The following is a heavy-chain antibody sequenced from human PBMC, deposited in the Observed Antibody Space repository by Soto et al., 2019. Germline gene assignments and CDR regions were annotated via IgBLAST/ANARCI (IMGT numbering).Heavy chain of an antibody. CDR1: GGTLSSYT. Sequence: QVQLVQSGAEVKKPGSSVKVSCKASGGTLSSYTFSWVRQAPGQGLEGMGRVIPNLGVTNYAKKFQGRFTNVVDTSTSTGYMELNSLRYEDTAVDYCARDKGYCSDTRCPDFDYLGQGSLVTVSP. J-gene: IGHJ4*02. CDR3: ARDKGYCSDTRCPDFDY. CDR2: VIPNLGVT. V-gene: IGHV1-69*08. D-gene: IGHD2-15*01.